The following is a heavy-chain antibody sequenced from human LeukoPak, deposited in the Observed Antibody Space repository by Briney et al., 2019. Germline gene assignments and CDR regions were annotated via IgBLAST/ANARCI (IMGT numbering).Heavy chain of an antibody. CDR2: IWYDGSNK. Sequence: PGGSLRPSCAASGFTFSSYGMHWVRQAPGKGLEWVAVIWYDGSNKYYADSVKGRFTISRDNSKNTLYLQMNSLRAEDTAVYYCARAPSSFESSPDYYYYGMDVWGQGTTVTVSS. D-gene: IGHD1-26*01. CDR3: ARAPSSFESSPDYYYYGMDV. V-gene: IGHV3-33*01. CDR1: GFTFSSYG. J-gene: IGHJ6*02.